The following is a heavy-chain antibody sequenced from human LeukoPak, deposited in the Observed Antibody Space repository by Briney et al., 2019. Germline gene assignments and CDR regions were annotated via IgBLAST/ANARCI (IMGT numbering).Heavy chain of an antibody. Sequence: GGSLRLSCAASGFTFSSYAMSWVRQAPGKGLGWVSAISGSGGSTYYADSVKGRSTISRDNSKNTLYLQMNRLRAEDTAVYYCARSMVRGVSGAFDIWGQGTMVTVSS. CDR3: ARSMVRGVSGAFDI. D-gene: IGHD3-10*01. V-gene: IGHV3-23*01. CDR1: GFTFSSYA. J-gene: IGHJ3*02. CDR2: ISGSGGST.